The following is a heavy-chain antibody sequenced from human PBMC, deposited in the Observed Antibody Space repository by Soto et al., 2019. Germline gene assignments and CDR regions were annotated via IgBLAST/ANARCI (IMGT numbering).Heavy chain of an antibody. D-gene: IGHD3-22*01. CDR1: GGSISSYY. J-gene: IGHJ6*02. V-gene: IGHV4-4*07. Sequence: XATLWLTCTVSGGSISSYYWSWIRQPAGKGLEWIGRIYTSGSTNYNPSLKSRVTMSVDTSKNQFSLKLSSVTAADTAVYYCARGWGYDSSGGLGYYYYYGMDVWGQGTTVTVSS. CDR3: ARGWGYDSSGGLGYYYYYGMDV. CDR2: IYTSGST.